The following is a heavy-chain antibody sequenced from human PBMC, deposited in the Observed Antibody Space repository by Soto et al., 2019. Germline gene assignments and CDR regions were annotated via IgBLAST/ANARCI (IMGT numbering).Heavy chain of an antibody. CDR2: INPSGGST. V-gene: IGHV1-46*01. Sequence: PGASVKVSCKASGYTFTSYYMHWVRQAPGQGLEWMGIINPSGGSTSYAQKLQGRVTMTRDTSTSTVYMELSSLRSEDTAVYYCARDKDYYDSSGYYFDYWGQGTLVTVSS. CDR1: GYTFTSYY. J-gene: IGHJ4*02. D-gene: IGHD3-22*01. CDR3: ARDKDYYDSSGYYFDY.